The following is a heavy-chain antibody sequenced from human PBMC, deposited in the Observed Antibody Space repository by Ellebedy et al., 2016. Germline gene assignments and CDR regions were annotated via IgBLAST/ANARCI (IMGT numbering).Heavy chain of an antibody. V-gene: IGHV1-3*01. CDR3: ATDLLWFGELSQN. D-gene: IGHD3-10*01. Sequence: KFQGRVTITRDTSASTAYMELSSLRSEDTAVYYCATDLLWFGELSQNWGQGTLVTVSS. J-gene: IGHJ4*02.